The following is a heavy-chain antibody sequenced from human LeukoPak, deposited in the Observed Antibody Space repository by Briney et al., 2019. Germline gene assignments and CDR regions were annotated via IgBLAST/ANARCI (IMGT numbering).Heavy chain of an antibody. V-gene: IGHV3-74*01. CDR1: GFTFSAYW. CDR2: LNTDGRDT. Sequence: GGSLSLSCAASGFTFSAYWMHWVRQAPGKGLVWVSRLNTDGRDTRHADSVQGRFTISRDNAKNTLYLQMNSLRAEDTAVYYCARSEAVAWSFDLWGRGTLVTVSS. J-gene: IGHJ2*01. CDR3: ARSEAVAWSFDL. D-gene: IGHD6-19*01.